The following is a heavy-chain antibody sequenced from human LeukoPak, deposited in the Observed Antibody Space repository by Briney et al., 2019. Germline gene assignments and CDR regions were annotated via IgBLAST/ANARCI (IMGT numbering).Heavy chain of an antibody. D-gene: IGHD6-13*01. J-gene: IGHJ5*02. CDR2: ISAYNGNT. V-gene: IGHV1-18*01. CDR1: GYTFTSYG. CDR3: ARGVDIAGTRGWFDP. Sequence: GASVKVSCKASGYTFTSYGISWVRQAPGQGLEWMGWISAYNGNTNYAQKLQGRVTMTTDTSTSTAYMELRSLASEDTAVYYCARGVDIAGTRGWFDPWGQGTQVTVSS.